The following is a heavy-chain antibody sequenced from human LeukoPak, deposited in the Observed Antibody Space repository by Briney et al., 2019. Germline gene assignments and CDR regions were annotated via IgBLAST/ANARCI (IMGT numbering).Heavy chain of an antibody. J-gene: IGHJ5*02. CDR2: INPNSGGT. D-gene: IGHD6-6*01. Sequence: ASVKVSCKASGYTFTVYFMHWVRQAPGQGLEWMGWINPNSGGTSYAQRFQGRVTMTRDTSISTVYMELSRLRSDDTAVYYCARLKSTISSGWFDPWGQGTLVTVSS. CDR1: GYTFTVYF. CDR3: ARLKSTISSGWFDP. V-gene: IGHV1-2*02.